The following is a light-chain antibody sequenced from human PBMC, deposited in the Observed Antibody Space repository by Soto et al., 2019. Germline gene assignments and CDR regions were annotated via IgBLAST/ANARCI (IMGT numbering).Light chain of an antibody. V-gene: IGKV3-20*01. CDR1: QNLHSAY. Sequence: DIVLTQSPGTLSLSPGEGATLSCRASQNLHSAYLAWYQQKPGQAPRLLIYGASSRATGIPDRFSGRGSGTDFSLTISRLEPEDFAFYYCHQYNTSPYTFGRGTKLEIK. J-gene: IGKJ2*01. CDR2: GAS. CDR3: HQYNTSPYT.